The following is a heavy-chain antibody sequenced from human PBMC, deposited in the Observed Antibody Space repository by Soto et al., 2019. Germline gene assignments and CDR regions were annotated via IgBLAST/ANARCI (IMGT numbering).Heavy chain of an antibody. CDR3: ARGVGSGSYYNQYNWFDP. V-gene: IGHV1-18*04. CDR1: GYTFTNYY. Sequence: GASVKGSCKTSGYTFTNYYIHWVRQAPGQGLEWMGWINAYNGNTKYAQKLQGRVTMTTDTSTSTAYMELRSLRSDDTAVYYCARGVGSGSYYNQYNWFDPWGQGTLVTVSS. J-gene: IGHJ5*02. CDR2: INAYNGNT. D-gene: IGHD3-10*01.